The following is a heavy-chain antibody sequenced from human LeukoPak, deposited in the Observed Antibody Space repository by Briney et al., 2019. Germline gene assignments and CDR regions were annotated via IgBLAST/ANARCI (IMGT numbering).Heavy chain of an antibody. J-gene: IGHJ4*02. V-gene: IGHV1-69*05. Sequence: SVKVSCKASGGTFSSYAISWVRQAPGQGLEWMGGIIPIFGTANYAQKFQGRVTMTTDTSTSTAYMELRSLRSDDTAVYYCARVDMLTGYYFFDYWGQGTLVTVSS. D-gene: IGHD3-9*01. CDR3: ARVDMLTGYYFFDY. CDR1: GGTFSSYA. CDR2: IIPIFGTA.